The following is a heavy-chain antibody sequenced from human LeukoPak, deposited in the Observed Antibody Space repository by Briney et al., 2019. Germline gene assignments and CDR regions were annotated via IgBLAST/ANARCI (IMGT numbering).Heavy chain of an antibody. CDR3: ARAWSSGGYHDY. V-gene: IGHV4-34*01. CDR1: GGSFSGYY. CDR2: INRSGST. J-gene: IGHJ4*02. Sequence: SETLSLTCAVYGGSFSGYYWSWFRQPPGKGLERIGEINRSGSTNYNPSLKSRFTISVDTSKNQFSLKLNSVTAADTAVYYCARAWSSGGYHDYWGQGALVTVSS. D-gene: IGHD2-15*01.